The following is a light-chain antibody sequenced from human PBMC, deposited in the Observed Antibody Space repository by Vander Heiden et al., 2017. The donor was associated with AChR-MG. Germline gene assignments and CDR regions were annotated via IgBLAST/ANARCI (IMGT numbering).Light chain of an antibody. CDR1: RIYY. Sequence: SSELTQDPAVSVALGDSQDRIYYASWYQQKPGQAPVLVIYGKDNRPTGIPDRFSGSSSGNTASLTITGAQAEDEADYYCNSRDSSGKRGVFGGGTKLTVL. CDR3: NSRDSSGKRGV. CDR2: GKD. J-gene: IGLJ3*02. V-gene: IGLV3-19*01.